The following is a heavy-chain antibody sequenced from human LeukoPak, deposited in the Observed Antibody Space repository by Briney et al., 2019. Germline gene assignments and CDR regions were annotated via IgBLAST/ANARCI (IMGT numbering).Heavy chain of an antibody. J-gene: IGHJ4*02. CDR2: ISYDGSNK. CDR3: VIVDY. Sequence: GGSLRLSCAASGFTFSSYAMHWVRQAPGKGLEWVAVISYDGSNKYYADSVKGRFTISRDNSKNTLYLQMNSLRVEAAAVYYCVIVDYWGQGTLVTVSS. CDR1: GFTFSSYA. V-gene: IGHV3-30-3*01.